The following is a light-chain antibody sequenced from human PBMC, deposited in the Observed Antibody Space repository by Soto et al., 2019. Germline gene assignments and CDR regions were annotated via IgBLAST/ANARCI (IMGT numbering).Light chain of an antibody. Sequence: QSALTQPASVSGSPGQSITISCTGTSSDVGGYNYVSWYQQHPGKAPKLMIYDVSNRPSGVSNRFSGSKSGNTASLTISGLQAEDEADYYCSSYTSSSLLYVFGTGTKVTGL. J-gene: IGLJ1*01. CDR2: DVS. CDR1: SSDVGGYNY. CDR3: SSYTSSSLLYV. V-gene: IGLV2-14*01.